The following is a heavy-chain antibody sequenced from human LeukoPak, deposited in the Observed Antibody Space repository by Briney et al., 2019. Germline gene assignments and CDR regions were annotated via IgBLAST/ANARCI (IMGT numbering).Heavy chain of an antibody. CDR3: AREKSGSNAAFDY. CDR2: IYTSGST. V-gene: IGHV4-61*02. D-gene: IGHD1-26*01. CDR1: GGSISSGSYY. J-gene: IGHJ4*02. Sequence: PSETLSLTCTVSGGSISSGSYYWSWIRQPAGKGLEWIGRIYTSGSTNYNPSLKSRVTISVDTSKNQFSLKLSSVTAADTAVYYCAREKSGSNAAFDYWGQGTLVTVSS.